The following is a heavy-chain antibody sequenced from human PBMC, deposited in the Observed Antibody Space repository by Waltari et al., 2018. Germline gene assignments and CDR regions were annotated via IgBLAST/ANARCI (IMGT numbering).Heavy chain of an antibody. CDR2: ISGSGGST. J-gene: IGHJ4*02. CDR3: AKVPTDILYFLEWLLFYFDY. V-gene: IGHV3-23*01. CDR1: GFTFSSYA. Sequence: EVQLLESGGGLVQPGGSLRLSCAASGFTFSSYAMSWVRQAPGTGLEWVSAISGSGGSTYYADSVKGRFTISRDNSKNTLYLQMNSLRAEDTAVYYCAKVPTDILYFLEWLLFYFDYWGQGTLVTVSS. D-gene: IGHD3-3*01.